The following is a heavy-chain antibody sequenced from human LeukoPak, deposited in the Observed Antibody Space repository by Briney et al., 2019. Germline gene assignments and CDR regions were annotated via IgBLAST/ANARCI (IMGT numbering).Heavy chain of an antibody. Sequence: PGGSRRLSCAVSGFTLSSYGMHWVRQAPVKGLEWVAFIRCDGSNKYYADSVKGRFTLSRDNSKNTLYLQMNSLRAEDTAVYYCAKDTPTTGYHLDSWGQGTLVTVSS. D-gene: IGHD1-1*01. CDR3: AKDTPTTGYHLDS. V-gene: IGHV3-30*02. CDR1: GFTLSSYG. CDR2: IRCDGSNK. J-gene: IGHJ4*02.